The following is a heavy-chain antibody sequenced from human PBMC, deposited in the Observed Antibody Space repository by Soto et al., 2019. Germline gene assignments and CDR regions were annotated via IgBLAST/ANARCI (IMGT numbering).Heavy chain of an antibody. J-gene: IGHJ4*02. CDR3: ARVRGGGSEYFFDY. Sequence: ASVKVSCKASGYTFTRYNVHWVRQAGGQGLEWMAIINPSGGTTYYVQKFEGRVTLTTDTSTSTVYMELSSLRSDDTAVYYCARVRGGGSEYFFDYWGQGTLLTVSS. CDR1: GYTFTRYN. V-gene: IGHV1-46*01. D-gene: IGHD2-15*01. CDR2: INPSGGTT.